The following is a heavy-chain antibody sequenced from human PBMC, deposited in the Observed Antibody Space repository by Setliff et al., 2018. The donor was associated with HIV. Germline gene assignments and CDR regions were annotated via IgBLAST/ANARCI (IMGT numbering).Heavy chain of an antibody. Sequence: SETLSLTCTVSGDSISSYYWSWIRQPPGKGLEWIGYIYYSGSTNYNPSLKSRVTISVDTSKNQLSLKLTSVTAADTAVYYCARQVPFTCSGTGCFDDYWGRGTLVTVSS. CDR3: ARQVPFTCSGTGCFDDY. D-gene: IGHD2-2*01. CDR2: IYYSGST. J-gene: IGHJ4*02. V-gene: IGHV4-59*08. CDR1: GDSISSYY.